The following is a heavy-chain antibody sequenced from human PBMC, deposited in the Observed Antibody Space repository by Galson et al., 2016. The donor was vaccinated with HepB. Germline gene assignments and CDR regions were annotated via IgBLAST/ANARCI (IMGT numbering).Heavy chain of an antibody. CDR3: TTDGSHYYDSMRH. D-gene: IGHD3-22*01. J-gene: IGHJ4*02. CDR1: GFTFSNAW. V-gene: IGHV3-15*07. CDR2: IKSKSDGGTA. Sequence: SLRLSCAASGFTFSNAWMNWVRQAPGKGLEWVGRIKSKSDGGTADYAAPVKGRFAVSRDDSKNTLYLQMNSLKTEDTAVYYCTTDGSHYYDSMRHWGQGTLVTVSS.